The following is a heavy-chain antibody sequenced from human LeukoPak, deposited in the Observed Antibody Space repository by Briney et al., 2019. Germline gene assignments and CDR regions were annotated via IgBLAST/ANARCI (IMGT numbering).Heavy chain of an antibody. CDR3: ARVTYYYDSSGYCSGGWFDL. Sequence: GRSLRLSCAPSGSTCSSYDMHWVRQAPGKGLEWVAVIRYDGSNKNYADSVKGRSTISRDNSKKTLYLQMNSVRAEDTAVYCCARVTYYYDSSGYCSGGWFDLWGQGTLVTVSS. CDR2: IRYDGSNK. D-gene: IGHD3-22*01. V-gene: IGHV3-33*01. J-gene: IGHJ5*02. CDR1: GSTCSSYD.